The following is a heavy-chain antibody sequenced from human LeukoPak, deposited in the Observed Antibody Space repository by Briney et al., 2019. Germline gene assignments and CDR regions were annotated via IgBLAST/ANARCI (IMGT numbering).Heavy chain of an antibody. D-gene: IGHD5-18*01. V-gene: IGHV3-33*01. CDR2: IWYDGSKK. Sequence: PGGSLRLSCAASGFTFSSYDIHWVRQAPGKGLEWVAVIWYDGSKKYYADSVKGRFTISRDNSKNTLYLQMNSLRAEDTAVYYCARAPGDTALDYWGQGTLVTVSS. J-gene: IGHJ4*02. CDR1: GFTFSSYD. CDR3: ARAPGDTALDY.